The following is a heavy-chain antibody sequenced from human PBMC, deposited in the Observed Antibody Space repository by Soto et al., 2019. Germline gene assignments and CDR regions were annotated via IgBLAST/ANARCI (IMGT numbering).Heavy chain of an antibody. CDR1: GFTFSSYA. CDR2: ISGSGGST. D-gene: IGHD7-27*01. CDR3: AKASWGTGDYFDY. J-gene: IGHJ4*02. Sequence: GGSLRLSCAASGFTFSSYAMSWVRQAPGKGLGWGSAISGSGGSTYYAGSVKGRFTISRDNSKNTLYLQMNSLRAEDTVVYYCAKASWGTGDYFDYWGQGTLVTVSS. V-gene: IGHV3-23*01.